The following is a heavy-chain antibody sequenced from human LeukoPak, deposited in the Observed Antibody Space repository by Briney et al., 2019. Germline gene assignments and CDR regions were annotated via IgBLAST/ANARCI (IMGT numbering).Heavy chain of an antibody. CDR1: VGSICSGDFY. J-gene: IGHJ4*02. CDR2: IYYSGTT. CDR3: ARALGTGWSQYG. D-gene: IGHD6-19*01. Sequence: SQTLSLTSAVSVGSICSGDFYSRWIRQHPGKGLEWIGYIYYSGTTYYSPSLKSRVTISLDTTKNQFSLKLSSVTAADTAVYYCARALGTGWSQYGWVQGTLVTVSS. V-gene: IGHV4-31*11.